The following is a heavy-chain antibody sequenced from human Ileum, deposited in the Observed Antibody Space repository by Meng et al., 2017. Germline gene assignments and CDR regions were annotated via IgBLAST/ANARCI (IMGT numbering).Heavy chain of an antibody. J-gene: IGHJ3*02. Sequence: GESLKTPRAAPGFSFKTHWLHLVRQAPGKGLVWVSRMNSGGTTINYADSVKGRFTISRDNAQNTVYLQMNSLRVEYTAVYYFVQYCAGDSFYSPGVAFDSWGQGTMVTVSS. CDR1: GFSFKTHW. D-gene: IGHD2-15*01. CDR3: VQYCAGDSFYSPGVAFDS. CDR2: MNSGGTTI. V-gene: IGHV3-74*01.